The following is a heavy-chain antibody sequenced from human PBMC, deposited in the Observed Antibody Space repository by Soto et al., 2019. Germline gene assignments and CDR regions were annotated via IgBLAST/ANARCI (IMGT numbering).Heavy chain of an antibody. Sequence: PGGSLRLSCAASGFTVSSNYMSWVRQAPGKGLEWVSVIYSGGSTYYADSVKGRFTISRDNSKNTLYLQMNSLRAEDTAVYYCARGPTAFSSSWDTDYWGQGTLVTVSS. CDR1: GFTVSSNY. J-gene: IGHJ4*02. CDR3: ARGPTAFSSSWDTDY. D-gene: IGHD6-13*01. V-gene: IGHV3-53*01. CDR2: IYSGGST.